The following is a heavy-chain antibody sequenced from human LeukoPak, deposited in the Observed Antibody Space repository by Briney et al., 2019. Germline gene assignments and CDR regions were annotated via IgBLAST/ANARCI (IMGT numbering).Heavy chain of an antibody. CDR2: IKEDGSEK. J-gene: IGHJ4*02. Sequence: GGSLRVSCAASGFTFSTYWMSWVRQAPGKGLEWVANIKEDGSEKYYGDSVKGRFTISRDNAKNSLYLQMNSLRAEDTAVYYCARDSSGYQWGQGTLVTVSS. CDR3: ARDSSGYQ. D-gene: IGHD3-22*01. CDR1: GFTFSTYW. V-gene: IGHV3-7*01.